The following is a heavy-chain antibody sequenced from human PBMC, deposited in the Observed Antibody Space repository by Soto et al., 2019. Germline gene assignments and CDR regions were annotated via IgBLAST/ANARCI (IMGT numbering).Heavy chain of an antibody. CDR3: ATDGSCSPF. V-gene: IGHV3-23*01. CDR2: ISGSGGTT. J-gene: IGHJ4*02. D-gene: IGHD2-15*01. Sequence: EVQLLESGGDLVQPGGSLRLSCAASGFTFSNYAMSWVRQAPGKGLEWVSAISGSGGTTFSAASVRGRFTISRDNSKIPLFLQMTSLRDEDTAVYFCATDGSCSPFWGQGTLVTVSS. CDR1: GFTFSNYA.